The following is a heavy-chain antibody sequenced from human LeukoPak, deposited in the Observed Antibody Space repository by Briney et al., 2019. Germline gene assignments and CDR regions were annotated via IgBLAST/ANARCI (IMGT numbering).Heavy chain of an antibody. CDR1: GGSISSGDYY. D-gene: IGHD3-10*01. V-gene: IGHV4-30-4*01. CDR2: IYYSGST. CDR3: ARENLMVRGNAFDI. Sequence: SETLSLTCTVSGGSISSGDYYWSWIRQPPGKGLEWIGYIYYSGSTYYNPSLKSRVTISVDTSKNQFSLKLSSVTAAGTAVYYCARENLMVRGNAFDIWGEGTMVTVSS. J-gene: IGHJ3*02.